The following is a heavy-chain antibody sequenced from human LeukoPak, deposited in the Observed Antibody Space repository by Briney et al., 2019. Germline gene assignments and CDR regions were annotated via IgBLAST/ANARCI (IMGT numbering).Heavy chain of an antibody. CDR2: IYHSGST. CDR3: AQVGDTGFDY. CDR1: GYSISSGYY. Sequence: SETLSLTCTVSGYSISSGYYWGWIRPPPGKGLEWIGSIYHSGSTYYNPSLKSRVTISVDTSKNQFSLKLSSVTAADTAVYYCAQVGDTGFDYWGQGTLVTVSS. J-gene: IGHJ4*02. V-gene: IGHV4-38-2*02. D-gene: IGHD1-26*01.